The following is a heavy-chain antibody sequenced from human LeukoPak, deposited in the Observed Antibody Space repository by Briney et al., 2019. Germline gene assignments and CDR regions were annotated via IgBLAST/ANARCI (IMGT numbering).Heavy chain of an antibody. V-gene: IGHV3-21*01. CDR1: GFTFSIYS. CDR2: ISSSSSYI. Sequence: GGSLRLSCAASGFTFSIYSMNWVRQAPGKGLEWVSSISSSSSYIYYADSVKGRFTISRDNAKNSLYLQMNSLRAEDTAVYYCARTTAMGIGDHYFDYWGQGTLVTVSS. CDR3: ARTTAMGIGDHYFDY. J-gene: IGHJ4*02. D-gene: IGHD5-18*01.